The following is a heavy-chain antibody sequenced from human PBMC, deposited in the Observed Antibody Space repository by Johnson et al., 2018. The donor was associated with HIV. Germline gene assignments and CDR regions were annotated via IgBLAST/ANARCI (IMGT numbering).Heavy chain of an antibody. CDR2: INSDGSST. J-gene: IGHJ3*02. CDR3: ARPNFLYENDAFDI. CDR1: GFTFSSFW. D-gene: IGHD2-2*02. Sequence: EVQLVESGGGLVQPGGSLRLSCAASGFTFSSFWMHWVRQSPGKGLVWVSRINSDGSSTSYADSVKGRFTISRDNAKNTLYLQMNSRRAEDTAVYYCARPNFLYENDAFDIWGQGTMVTVAA. V-gene: IGHV3-74*01.